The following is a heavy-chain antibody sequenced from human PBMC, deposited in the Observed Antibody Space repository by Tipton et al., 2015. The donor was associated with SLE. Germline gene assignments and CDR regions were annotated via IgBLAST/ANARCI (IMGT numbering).Heavy chain of an antibody. Sequence: RSLRLSCAASGFTFSDYGINWVRQAPGKGLEWVAVGWYGGNDKNYADSVRGRFTISRDNSKNTLYLQMDSLTVEDTAVYYCASGWGANHHHSYLDSWGQGTLVTVSS. CDR2: GWYGGNDK. V-gene: IGHV3-33*01. D-gene: IGHD3-16*01. CDR3: ASGWGANHHHSYLDS. J-gene: IGHJ4*02. CDR1: GFTFSDYG.